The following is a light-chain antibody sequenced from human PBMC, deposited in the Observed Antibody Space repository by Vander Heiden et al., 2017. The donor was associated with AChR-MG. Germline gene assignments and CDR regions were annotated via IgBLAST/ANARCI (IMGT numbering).Light chain of an antibody. CDR1: QSVSSY. CDR3: QQRSNWPLSFT. Sequence: EIVLTQSPATLSLSPGERATLPCRASQSVSSYLAWYQQKPGQAPRLLIYDASNRATGIPARFSGSGSGTDFTLTISSLGPEDFAVYYCQQRSNWPLSFTFGPGTKVDIK. CDR2: DAS. J-gene: IGKJ3*01. V-gene: IGKV3-11*01.